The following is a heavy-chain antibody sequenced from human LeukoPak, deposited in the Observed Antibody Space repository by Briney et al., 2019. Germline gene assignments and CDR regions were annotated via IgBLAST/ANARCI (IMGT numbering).Heavy chain of an antibody. Sequence: SETLSLTCAVYGGSFSGYYWSWIRQPPGKGLEWIGSIYHSGSTYYNPSLKSRVTISVDTSKNQFSLKLSSVAAADTAVYYCARHSCSSTSCYIFDYWGQGTLVTVSS. CDR3: ARHSCSSTSCYIFDY. V-gene: IGHV4-34*01. J-gene: IGHJ4*02. CDR1: GGSFSGYY. D-gene: IGHD2-2*02. CDR2: IYHSGST.